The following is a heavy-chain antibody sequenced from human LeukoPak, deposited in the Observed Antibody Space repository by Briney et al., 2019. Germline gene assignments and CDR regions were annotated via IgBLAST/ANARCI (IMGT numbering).Heavy chain of an antibody. J-gene: IGHJ3*02. CDR1: GGSISSGGYY. CDR2: IYYSGST. V-gene: IGHV4-61*08. CDR3: ARHGSLLVWGAFDI. Sequence: SSQTLSLTCAVSGGSISSGGYYWSWIRQPPGKGLEWIGYIYYSGSTNYNPSLKSRVTISVDTSKNQFSLKLSSVTAADTAVYYCARHGSLLVWGAFDIWGQGTMVTVSS. D-gene: IGHD3-3*01.